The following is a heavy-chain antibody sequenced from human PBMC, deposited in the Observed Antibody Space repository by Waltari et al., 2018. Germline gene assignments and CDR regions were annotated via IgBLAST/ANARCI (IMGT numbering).Heavy chain of an antibody. CDR3: ARGSTPGGYYYDSSGYCDY. J-gene: IGHJ4*02. CDR2: IYYSGST. Sequence: QVQLQESGPGLVKPSETLSLTCTVSGGSISSYYWSWIRQPPGKGLEWIGYIYYSGSTNYNPSLKSRVTISVDTSKNQFSLKLSSVTAADTAVYYCARGSTPGGYYYDSSGYCDYWGQGTLVTVSS. CDR1: GGSISSYY. V-gene: IGHV4-59*01. D-gene: IGHD3-22*01.